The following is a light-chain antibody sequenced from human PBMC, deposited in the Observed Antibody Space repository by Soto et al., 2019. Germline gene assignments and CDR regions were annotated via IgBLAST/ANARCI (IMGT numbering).Light chain of an antibody. V-gene: IGLV1-51*01. J-gene: IGLJ2*01. CDR3: GTWDNSLSAGV. Sequence: HSVLTQPPSVSAAPGQTVTISCSGSSSNIGNNYVSWYQQFPGTAPKLLIYDNSDRPSGIPDRFSGSKSGTSATLGITGLQTGDEADYYCGTWDNSLSAGVFGGGTKLTVL. CDR1: SSNIGNNY. CDR2: DNS.